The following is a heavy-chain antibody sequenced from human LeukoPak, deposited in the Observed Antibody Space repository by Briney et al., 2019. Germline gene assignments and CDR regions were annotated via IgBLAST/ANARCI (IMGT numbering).Heavy chain of an antibody. Sequence: GASVKVSCKASGYTFTGYYMHWVRQAPGQGLEWMGWISAYNGNTNYAQKLQGKVTMTTDTSTSTAYMELRSLRSDDTAVYYCARVLPLFKYSGCLDYWGQGTLVTVSS. V-gene: IGHV1-18*04. D-gene: IGHD5-12*01. CDR1: GYTFTGYY. CDR3: ARVLPLFKYSGCLDY. J-gene: IGHJ4*02. CDR2: ISAYNGNT.